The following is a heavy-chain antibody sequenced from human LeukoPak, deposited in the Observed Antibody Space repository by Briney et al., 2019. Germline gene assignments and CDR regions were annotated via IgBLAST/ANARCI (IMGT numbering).Heavy chain of an antibody. D-gene: IGHD2-2*01. CDR1: GFTFTSSA. J-gene: IGHJ5*02. CDR3: AAKLGYCSSTSYQPP. V-gene: IGHV1-58*02. CDR2: IVVGSGNT. Sequence: SVKVSCKASGFTFTSSAMQWVRQARGQRLEWIGWIVVGSGNTNYAQKFQERVTITRDMSTSTAYMELSSLRSKDTAVYYCAAKLGYCSSTSYQPPWGQGTLVTVSS.